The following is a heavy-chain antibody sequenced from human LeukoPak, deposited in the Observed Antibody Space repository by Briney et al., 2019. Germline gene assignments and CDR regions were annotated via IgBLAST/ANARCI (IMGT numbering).Heavy chain of an antibody. CDR3: ARDFGGYDPSGGSGFDY. D-gene: IGHD5-12*01. V-gene: IGHV3-72*01. CDR2: SRNIANSYTT. CDR1: GFTFSDQY. J-gene: IGHJ4*02. Sequence: SGGSLRLSCVVSGFTFSDQYMDWVRQAPGKGLEWVGRSRNIANSYTTEYAASVKGRFTVSRDDSKNSLYLEMNSLRAEDTAVYYCARDFGGYDPSGGSGFDYWGQGTLVTVSS.